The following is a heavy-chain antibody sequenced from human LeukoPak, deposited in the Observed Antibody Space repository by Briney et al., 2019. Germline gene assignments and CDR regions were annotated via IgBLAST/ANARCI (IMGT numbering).Heavy chain of an antibody. V-gene: IGHV3-73*01. D-gene: IGHD6-19*01. CDR2: XRSKAKSYAT. J-gene: IGHJ4*02. CDR3: TRRGSIAVAGMGDY. CDR1: GFTXSXSX. Sequence: GFTXSXSXXHWVRXASGXXXXWXGRXRSKAKSYATAYAGAVKGRFTISREDSKNTAYLQMNSLKTEDTAVYYCTRRGSIAVAGMGDYWGQGTLVTVSS.